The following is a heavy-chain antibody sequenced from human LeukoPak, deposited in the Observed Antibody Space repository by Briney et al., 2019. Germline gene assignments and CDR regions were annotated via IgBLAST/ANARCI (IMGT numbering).Heavy chain of an antibody. Sequence: ASVKVSCKASGYTFTGYYMHWVRQAPGQGLEWMGWINPNSGGTNYAQKFQGRVTMTRDTSISTAYMELSSLRSEDTAVYYCARDSVKYYYDSSGYSKPPYYFDYWGQGTLVTVSS. V-gene: IGHV1-2*02. CDR2: INPNSGGT. D-gene: IGHD3-22*01. J-gene: IGHJ4*02. CDR3: ARDSVKYYYDSSGYSKPPYYFDY. CDR1: GYTFTGYY.